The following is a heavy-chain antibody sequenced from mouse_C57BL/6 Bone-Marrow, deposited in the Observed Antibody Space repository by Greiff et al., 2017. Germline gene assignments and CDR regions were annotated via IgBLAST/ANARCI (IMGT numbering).Heavy chain of an antibody. CDR2: ISYDGSN. J-gene: IGHJ1*03. V-gene: IGHV3-6*01. D-gene: IGHD1-1*01. CDR1: GYSFTSGYY. Sequence: EVQLMESGPGLVKPSPSLSLSCSVTGYSFTSGYYWNWIRQFPGNKLEWMGYISYDGSNNYNTSIKNRISITRDTSKNQFFLKLNSVTTEDTATYCCARSITTGNFDVWGTGTTVTVSS. CDR3: ARSITTGNFDV.